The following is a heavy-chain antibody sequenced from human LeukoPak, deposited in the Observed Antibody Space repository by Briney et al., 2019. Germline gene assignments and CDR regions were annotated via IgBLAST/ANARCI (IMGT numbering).Heavy chain of an antibody. CDR1: XXXFSSYG. J-gene: IGHJ5*02. CDR2: ISYDGSNK. Sequence: LSCXXSXXXFSSYGMXWVRQAPGKGLEWVAVISYDGSNKYYADSVKGRFTISRENSKNTLYLQMNSLRAEDTAVYYCAKGFDPWXQGTXV. V-gene: IGHV3-30*18. CDR3: AKGFDP.